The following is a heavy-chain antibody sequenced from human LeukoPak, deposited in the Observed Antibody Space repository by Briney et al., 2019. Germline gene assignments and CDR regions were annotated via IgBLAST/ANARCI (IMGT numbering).Heavy chain of an antibody. CDR2: ISSSSSYI. V-gene: IGHV3-21*01. Sequence: PGGSLRLSCAASGFTFSSYSMNWVRQAPGKGLEWVSSISSSSSYIYYADSVKGRFTISRGNAKNSLYLQMNSLRAEDTAVYYCARDGDETIWGASWGQGTLVTVSS. D-gene: IGHD7-27*01. CDR1: GFTFSSYS. CDR3: ARDGDETIWGAS. J-gene: IGHJ5*02.